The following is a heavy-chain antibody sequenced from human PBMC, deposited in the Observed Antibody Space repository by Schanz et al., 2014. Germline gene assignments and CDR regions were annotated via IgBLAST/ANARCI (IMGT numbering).Heavy chain of an antibody. CDR3: ARDTSYGMDV. CDR2: IKQDGSEK. V-gene: IGHV3-7*01. Sequence: VQLVESGGGLVQPGGSLRLSCAASGFTFNSYAMTWVRQAPGKGLEWVANIKQDGSEKYYVDAVKGRFTISRDNAKNSMYLHMKSLRGEDTAVYYCARDTSYGMDVWGQGTTVTVSS. J-gene: IGHJ6*02. CDR1: GFTFNSYA.